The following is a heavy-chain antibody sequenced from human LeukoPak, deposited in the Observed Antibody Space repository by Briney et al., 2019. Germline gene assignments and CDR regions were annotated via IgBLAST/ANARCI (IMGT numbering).Heavy chain of an antibody. V-gene: IGHV3-64D*06. CDR2: ISSNGGST. CDR1: GFTFSSYA. D-gene: IGHD3-9*01. CDR3: VKDYDILTGYFDY. Sequence: GGSLRLSCSASGFTFSSYAMHWVRQAPGKGLEYVSAISSNGGSTYYADSVKGRFTISRDNSKNTLYLQMSSLRAEDTAVYYCVKDYDILTGYFDYWGQGTLVTVSS. J-gene: IGHJ4*02.